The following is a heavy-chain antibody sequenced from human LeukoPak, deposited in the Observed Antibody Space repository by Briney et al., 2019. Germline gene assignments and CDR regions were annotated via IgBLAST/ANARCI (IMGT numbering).Heavy chain of an antibody. CDR1: GGSISSYY. CDR2: IYTSGST. D-gene: IGHD6-19*01. CDR3: ARDNEQWLPYYYYYGMDV. V-gene: IGHV4-4*07. J-gene: IGHJ6*02. Sequence: PPETLSLTCTVSGGSISSYYWSWIRQPAGKGLEWIGRIYTSGSTNYNPSLKSRVTMSVDTSKNQFSLKLSSVTAADTAVYYCARDNEQWLPYYYYYGMDVWGQGTTVTVSS.